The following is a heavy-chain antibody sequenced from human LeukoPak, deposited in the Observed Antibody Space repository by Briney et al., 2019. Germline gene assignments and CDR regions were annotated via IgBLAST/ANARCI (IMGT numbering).Heavy chain of an antibody. D-gene: IGHD3-22*01. V-gene: IGHV4-34*01. CDR3: ARARGDGSGYYYFDY. CDR1: GGSFSSYY. CDR2: INHSGST. Sequence: PSETLSLTCAVYGGSFSSYYWSWIRQPPGKGLEWIGEINHSGSTNYNPSLKSRVTISVDTSQNQFSLKLSSVTAADTAGYYCARARGDGSGYYYFDYWGQGTLVTVSS. J-gene: IGHJ4*02.